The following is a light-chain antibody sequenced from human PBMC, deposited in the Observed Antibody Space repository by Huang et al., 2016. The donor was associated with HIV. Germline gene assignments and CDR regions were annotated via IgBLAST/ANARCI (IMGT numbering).Light chain of an antibody. CDR1: QPVLFSANTKHVPMNY. Sequence: IVMTQSPDSLAVPLGERATISCVSSQPVLFSANTKHVPMNYLAWYQKKPGQPPKMLIYWASWRASGVPDRFSGTGSGTDFTLTISSLQAEDVAVYYCQQHYTTPWTFGQGTKVEIK. J-gene: IGKJ1*01. V-gene: IGKV4-1*01. CDR2: WAS. CDR3: QQHYTTPWT.